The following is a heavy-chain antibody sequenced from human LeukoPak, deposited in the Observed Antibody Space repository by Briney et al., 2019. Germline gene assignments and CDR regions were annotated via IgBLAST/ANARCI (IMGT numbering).Heavy chain of an antibody. J-gene: IGHJ5*02. Sequence: SETLSLTCTVSGGSLSSSSYYWGWIRQPPGKGLEWIGSIYYSGSTYYNPSLKSRVTISVDTSKNQFSLKLSSVTAADTAVYYCARDRGATDWSDPWGQGTLVTVSS. D-gene: IGHD5-12*01. CDR2: IYYSGST. CDR1: GGSLSSSSYY. V-gene: IGHV4-39*07. CDR3: ARDRGATDWSDP.